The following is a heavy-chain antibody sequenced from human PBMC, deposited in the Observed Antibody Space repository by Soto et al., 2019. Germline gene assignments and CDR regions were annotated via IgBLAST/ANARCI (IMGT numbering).Heavy chain of an antibody. Sequence: SETLSLTCTVSGGSISSTTYYWGWVRQPPGKELEWIGSVYYTGSAYYSPSLKSRVTISVDTSMNQFSLKLNSVTAADTALYYCARMYTGSGYPGHLEYWGLGTRVTVSS. CDR3: ARMYTGSGYPGHLEY. D-gene: IGHD5-12*01. V-gene: IGHV4-39*01. CDR2: VYYTGSA. J-gene: IGHJ4*02. CDR1: GGSISSTTYY.